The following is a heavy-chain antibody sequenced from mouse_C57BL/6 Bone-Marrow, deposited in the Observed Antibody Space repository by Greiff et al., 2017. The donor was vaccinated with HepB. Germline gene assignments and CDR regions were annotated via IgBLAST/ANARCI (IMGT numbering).Heavy chain of an antibody. Sequence: VQLQQSGPVLVKPGASVKMSCKAFGYTFTDYYMNWVKQSHGKSLEWIGVINPYNGGTSYNQKFKGKATLTVDKSSSTAYMELNSLTSEDSAVYYCARRERSSGTDYFDYWGQGTTLTVSS. CDR3: ARRERSSGTDYFDY. D-gene: IGHD3-2*02. CDR2: INPYNGGT. V-gene: IGHV1-19*01. J-gene: IGHJ2*01. CDR1: GYTFTDYY.